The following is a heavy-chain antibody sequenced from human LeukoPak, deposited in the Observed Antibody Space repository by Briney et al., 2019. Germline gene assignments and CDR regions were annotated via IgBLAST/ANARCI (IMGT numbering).Heavy chain of an antibody. CDR3: AELGITMIGGV. D-gene: IGHD3-10*02. J-gene: IGHJ6*04. V-gene: IGHV3-48*04. Sequence: GGSLRLSCAASGFTFTTYWMTWVRQAPGKGLEWVSYISSSGSTIYYADSVKGRFTISRDNAKNSLYLQMNSLRAEDTAVYYCAELGITMIGGVWGKGTTVTISS. CDR2: ISSSGSTI. CDR1: GFTFTTYW.